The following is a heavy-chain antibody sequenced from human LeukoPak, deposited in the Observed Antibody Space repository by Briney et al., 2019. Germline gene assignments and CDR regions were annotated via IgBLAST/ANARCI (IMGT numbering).Heavy chain of an antibody. CDR2: INPNSGGT. Sequence: ASVKVSCKASGYTFTGYYMHWVRQAPGQGLEWMGWINPNSGGTNYAQKFQGRVTMTRDTSIRTAYMELSRLRSDDTAVYYCAVGYYDYVWGGIDYWGQGTLVTVSS. D-gene: IGHD3-16*01. J-gene: IGHJ4*02. CDR1: GYTFTGYY. V-gene: IGHV1-2*02. CDR3: AVGYYDYVWGGIDY.